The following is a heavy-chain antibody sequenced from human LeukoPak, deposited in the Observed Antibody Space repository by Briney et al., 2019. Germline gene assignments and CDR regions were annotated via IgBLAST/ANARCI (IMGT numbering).Heavy chain of an antibody. CDR2: ISAYGNT. V-gene: IGHV1-18*01. CDR1: GYTFTTYG. D-gene: IGHD2-15*01. CDR3: ARSEVVVVAATDY. J-gene: IGHJ4*02. Sequence: ASVKVSCKASGYTFTTYGISWVRQAPGQGLEWMGWISAYGNTNYAQKFQGRVTMTTDTSTSTAYMELRSLRSDDTAVYYCARSEVVVVAATDYWGQGTLVTVSS.